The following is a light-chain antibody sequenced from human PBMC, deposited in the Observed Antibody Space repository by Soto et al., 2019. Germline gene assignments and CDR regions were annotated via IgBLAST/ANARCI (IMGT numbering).Light chain of an antibody. CDR3: RPYPRSATKV. CDR1: SSDVGGYNY. V-gene: IGLV2-14*01. Sequence: QSVLTQPASVSGSPGQSITISCTGTSSDVGGYNYVSWYQQHPGKAPKLMIYDVSNRPSGVSNRFSGSKSGNTASLTISGLQAEEGDDYCGRPYPRSATKVFGPGTK. J-gene: IGLJ1*01. CDR2: DVS.